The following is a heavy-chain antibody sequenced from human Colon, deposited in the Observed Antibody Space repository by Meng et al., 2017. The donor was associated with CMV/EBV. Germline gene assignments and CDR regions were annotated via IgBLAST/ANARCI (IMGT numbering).Heavy chain of an antibody. D-gene: IGHD6-19*01. CDR2: ISHPASP. CDR3: ARDRYRLGSDS. J-gene: IGHJ4*02. CDR1: YDSLSTTHYV. Sequence: CTVSYDSLSTTHYVSPTIRHHHPHTLESIKYISHPASPSSTPSLPPRVSISLDTSKNHFSLKLSSVTAADTAIYYCARDRYRLGSDSWGQGTLVTVSS. V-gene: IGHV4-30-4*01.